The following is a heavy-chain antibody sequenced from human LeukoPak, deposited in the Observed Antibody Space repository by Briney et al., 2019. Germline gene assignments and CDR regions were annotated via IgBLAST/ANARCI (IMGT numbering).Heavy chain of an antibody. J-gene: IGHJ3*02. CDR2: ISGSGGST. CDR3: QRETDAFHI. D-gene: IGHD1-26*01. CDR1: GFTFSSYA. Sequence: GGSLRLSCAASGFTFSSYAMSWARQAPGKGLEWVSVISGSGGSTYYADSVKGRFTISRDNSKNTLYLQMNSPRAEDTAVYYCQRETDAFHIWGQGTMVTVSS. V-gene: IGHV3-23*01.